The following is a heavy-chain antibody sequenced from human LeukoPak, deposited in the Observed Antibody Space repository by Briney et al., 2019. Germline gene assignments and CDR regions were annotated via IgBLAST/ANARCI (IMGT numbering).Heavy chain of an antibody. CDR2: IYYTGST. Sequence: SETLSLTCSVSGGSISRDYWSWIRQPPRKGLEWIGYIYYTGSTNYNPSLKSRVTISVDTSKNQFSLKLSSVTAADTAVYYCARDRPGGSSLDYWGQGTLVTVSS. D-gene: IGHD6-13*01. CDR3: ARDRPGGSSLDY. J-gene: IGHJ4*02. V-gene: IGHV4-59*01. CDR1: GGSISRDY.